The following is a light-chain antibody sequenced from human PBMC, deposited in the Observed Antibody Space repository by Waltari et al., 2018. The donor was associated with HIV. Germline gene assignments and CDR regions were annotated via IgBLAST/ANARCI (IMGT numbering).Light chain of an antibody. CDR2: ELN. CDR3: CSSAGRDIFV. J-gene: IGLJ1*01. Sequence: QSALTQSRSVSGSPGQSITISCTGTSKDVGAYNYVSWYQQHPGRAPKLLIYELNRRPSGVPDRFSGSKAGNTASLSISGLQAEDEADYYCCSSAGRDIFVFGTGTKVTVL. CDR1: SKDVGAYNY. V-gene: IGLV2-11*01.